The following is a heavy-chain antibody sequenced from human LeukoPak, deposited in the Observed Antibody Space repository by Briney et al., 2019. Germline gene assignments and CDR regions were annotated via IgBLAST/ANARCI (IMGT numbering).Heavy chain of an antibody. CDR1: GGSISSYC. D-gene: IGHD2-2*01. Sequence: SETLSLTCTVSGGSISSYCWSWIRQPPGKGLEWIGCIYYSGSTNYNPSLKSRVTISVDTSKNQFSLKLSSVTAADTAVYYCARGPRKDIVVVPAALHFDYWGQGTLVTVSS. V-gene: IGHV4-59*01. CDR3: ARGPRKDIVVVPAALHFDY. J-gene: IGHJ4*02. CDR2: IYYSGST.